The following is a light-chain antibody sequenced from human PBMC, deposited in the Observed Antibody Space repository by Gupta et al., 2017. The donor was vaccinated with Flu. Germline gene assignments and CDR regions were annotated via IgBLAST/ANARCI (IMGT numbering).Light chain of an antibody. J-gene: IGLJ2*01. CDR3: FLYYSGSRV. CDR2: DTT. CDR1: IGSVTSGHH. Sequence: AVVTQAPSVPVSPGGPVTLTCGSIIGSVTSGHHPYWFQQKPGQAPTTLIFDTTYKHSWTPVRCSGSLLGGKAALTLSGAQPEDEAEYYCFLYYSGSRVFGGGTKLTVL. V-gene: IGLV7-46*01.